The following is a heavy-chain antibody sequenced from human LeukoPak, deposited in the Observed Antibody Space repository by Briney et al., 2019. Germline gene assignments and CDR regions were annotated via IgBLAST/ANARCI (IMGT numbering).Heavy chain of an antibody. Sequence: GGSLRLSCETSDFAFSNYAMSWVRQAPGKGLEWVSAISGSGGSTYYADSVKGRFTISRDNSKNTLYLQMNSLRAGDTAVYYCAKLNYGGNSGYFDYWGQGTLVTVSS. J-gene: IGHJ4*02. CDR1: DFAFSNYA. V-gene: IGHV3-23*01. CDR3: AKLNYGGNSGYFDY. D-gene: IGHD4-23*01. CDR2: ISGSGGST.